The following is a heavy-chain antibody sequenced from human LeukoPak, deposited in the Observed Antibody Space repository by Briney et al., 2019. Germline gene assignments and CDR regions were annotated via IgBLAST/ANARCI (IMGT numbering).Heavy chain of an antibody. CDR3: ARDSGSSRGIWNY. CDR1: GGSISSGGYY. D-gene: IGHD6-13*01. J-gene: IGHJ4*02. CDR2: IYHSGST. V-gene: IGHV4-30-2*01. Sequence: SETLSLTCTVSGGSISSGGYYWSWIRQPPGKGLEWIGYIYHSGSTYYNPSLKSRVTISVDRSKNQFSLKLSSVTAADTAVYYCARDSGSSRGIWNYWGQGTLVTVSS.